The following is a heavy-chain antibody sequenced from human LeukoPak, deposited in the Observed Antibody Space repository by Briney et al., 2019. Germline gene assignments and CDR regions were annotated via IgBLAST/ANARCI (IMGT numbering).Heavy chain of an antibody. V-gene: IGHV4-39*07. Sequence: SETLSLTCTVSGGSISSYYWGWIRQPPGKGLEWIGSIYYSGSTYYNPSLKSRVTISVETSKNQFSLKLSSVTAADTAVYYCARGDSSPFDPWGQGTLVTVSS. D-gene: IGHD2-2*01. CDR1: GGSISSYY. CDR2: IYYSGST. CDR3: ARGDSSPFDP. J-gene: IGHJ5*02.